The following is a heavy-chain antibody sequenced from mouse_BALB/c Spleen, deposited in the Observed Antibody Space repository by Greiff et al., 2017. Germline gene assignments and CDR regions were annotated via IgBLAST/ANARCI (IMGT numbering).Heavy chain of an antibody. V-gene: IGHV5-6-3*01. Sequence: EVQVVESGGGLVQPGGSLKLSCAASGFTFSSYGMSWVRQTPDKRLELVATINSNGGSTYYPDSVKGRSTISRDNAKSTLYLQMSSLKSEDTAMYYCAGDPHRDGYYRPWYADWGQGTLVTVSA. CDR3: AGDPHRDGYYRPWYAD. J-gene: IGHJ3*01. CDR2: INSNGGST. D-gene: IGHD2-3*01. CDR1: GFTFSSYG.